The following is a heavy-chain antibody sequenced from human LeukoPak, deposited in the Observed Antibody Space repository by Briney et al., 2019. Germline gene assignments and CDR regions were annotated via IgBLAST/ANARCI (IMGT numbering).Heavy chain of an antibody. D-gene: IGHD6-13*01. CDR1: GFTFSSYA. V-gene: IGHV3-23*01. CDR2: ISGSGGST. Sequence: GGSLRLSCAASGFTFSSYAMSWVRQAPGKGLEWVSAISGSGGSTYYADSVKGRFTISRDNSKNTLYLQMNSLRAEDTAVYYCAEAHSWYSGIWFDYWGQGTLVTVSS. J-gene: IGHJ4*02. CDR3: AEAHSWYSGIWFDY.